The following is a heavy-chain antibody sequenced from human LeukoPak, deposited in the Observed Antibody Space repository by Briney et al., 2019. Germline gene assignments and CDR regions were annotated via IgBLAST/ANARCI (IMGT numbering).Heavy chain of an antibody. J-gene: IGHJ4*02. Sequence: GGSLRLSCAASGLTFSSYAMSWVRQAPGKGLEWVSAISGSGGSTYYADSVKGRFTISRDNSKNTLYLQMNSLRAEDTAVYYCAKDATDYVWGSYREDYWGQGTLVTVSS. D-gene: IGHD3-16*01. CDR3: AKDATDYVWGSYREDY. V-gene: IGHV3-23*01. CDR1: GLTFSSYA. CDR2: ISGSGGST.